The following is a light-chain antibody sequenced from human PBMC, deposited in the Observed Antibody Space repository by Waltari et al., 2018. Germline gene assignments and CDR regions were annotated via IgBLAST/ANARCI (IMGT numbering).Light chain of an antibody. CDR1: QSVLYSSNNKNY. Sequence: DIVMTQSPDSLAVSLGERATINCKSSQSVLYSSNNKNYLAWHQQKPGKPPKLLLYWASTRESGVPYRFSGSGSGTDFTLTISTLQAEDVAIYYCQQYYSTPYTFGQGTKLEIK. J-gene: IGKJ2*01. CDR2: WAS. CDR3: QQYYSTPYT. V-gene: IGKV4-1*01.